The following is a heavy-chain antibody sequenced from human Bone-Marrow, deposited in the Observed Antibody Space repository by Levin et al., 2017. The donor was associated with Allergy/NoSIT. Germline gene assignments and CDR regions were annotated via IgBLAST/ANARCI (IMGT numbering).Heavy chain of an antibody. V-gene: IGHV1-69*06. CDR2: IMPIFGPT. CDR3: ARGPRVRSVLPGTGIWYFDL. D-gene: IGHD6-13*01. J-gene: IGHJ2*01. CDR1: EGTFSSYG. Sequence: WASVKVSCKASEGTFSSYGISWVRQAPGQGLEWMGGIMPIFGPTNYAQKFRGRVTITADKSTSTAYMDLTGLTSEYTAIYFCARGPRVRSVLPGTGIWYFDLWGRGTLVTVSS.